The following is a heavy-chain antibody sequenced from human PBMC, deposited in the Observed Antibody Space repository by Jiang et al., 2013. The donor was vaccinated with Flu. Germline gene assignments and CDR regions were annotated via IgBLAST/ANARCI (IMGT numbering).Heavy chain of an antibody. CDR1: GYSFTSYW. J-gene: IGHJ3*02. Sequence: GAEVKKPGESLKISCKGSGYSFTSYWIGWVRQMPGKGLEWMGIIYPGDSDTRYSPSFQGQVTISADKSISTAYLQWSSLKASDTAMYYCARSYYYDSSGYYRYGDAFDIWGQGTMVTVSS. V-gene: IGHV5-51*01. CDR3: ARSYYYDSSGYYRYGDAFDI. D-gene: IGHD3-22*01. CDR2: IYPGDSDT.